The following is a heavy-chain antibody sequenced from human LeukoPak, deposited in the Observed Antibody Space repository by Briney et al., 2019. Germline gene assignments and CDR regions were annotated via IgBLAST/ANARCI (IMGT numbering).Heavy chain of an antibody. J-gene: IGHJ4*02. CDR3: AREVWFGELFSDY. V-gene: IGHV4-39*01. D-gene: IGHD3-10*01. CDR2: IYYSGST. CDR1: GVSISSSSYY. Sequence: PSETLSLTCTVSGVSISSSSYYWGWIRQPPGKGLEWIGSIYYSGSTYYNPSLKSRVTISVDTSKNQFSLKLSSVTAADTAVYYCAREVWFGELFSDYWGQGTLVTVSS.